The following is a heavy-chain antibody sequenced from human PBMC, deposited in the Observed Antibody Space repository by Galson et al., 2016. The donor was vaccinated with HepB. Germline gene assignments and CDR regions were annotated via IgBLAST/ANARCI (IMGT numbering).Heavy chain of an antibody. CDR1: GFTFSSYA. Sequence: SLRLSCAASGFTFSSYAMSWVRQAPEKGLEWVSAISGSDGSTYYADSVKGRFTISRDNSKNTLYLQMNSLRAEDTAVYYCAKGQQLAYFDYWGQGTLVTVSS. D-gene: IGHD6-13*01. CDR2: ISGSDGST. CDR3: AKGQQLAYFDY. J-gene: IGHJ4*02. V-gene: IGHV3-23*01.